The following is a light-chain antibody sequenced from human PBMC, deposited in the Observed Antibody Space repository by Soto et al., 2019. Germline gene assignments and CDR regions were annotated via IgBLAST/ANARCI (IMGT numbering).Light chain of an antibody. CDR2: GAS. J-gene: IGKJ1*01. Sequence: EIVLTQSPGTLSLSPGERATLSCRASQSVSSSYLAWYQQKPGQAPRLLIYGASSRATGIPDRFSGSGSGTDFTLTISRLEPEDFAVYYCQQYGSSGWTFRQGTKVETK. CDR3: QQYGSSGWT. CDR1: QSVSSSY. V-gene: IGKV3-20*01.